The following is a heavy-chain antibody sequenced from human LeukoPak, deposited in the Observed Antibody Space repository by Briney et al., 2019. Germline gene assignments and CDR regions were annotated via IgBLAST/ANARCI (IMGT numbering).Heavy chain of an antibody. CDR2: INHSGST. Sequence: SETLSLTCAVYGGSFSDYHWSWIRQPPGKGLEWIGEINHSGSTYYNPSLKSRVTISVDTSKNQFSLKLSSVTAADTAVYYCARAGYSGYDNEAFDIGAKGPMVPVS. J-gene: IGHJ3*02. CDR1: GGSFSDYH. V-gene: IGHV4-34*01. CDR3: ARAGYSGYDNEAFDI. D-gene: IGHD5-12*01.